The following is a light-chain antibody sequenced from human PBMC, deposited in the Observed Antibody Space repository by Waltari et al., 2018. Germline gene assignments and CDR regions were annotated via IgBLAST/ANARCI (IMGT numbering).Light chain of an antibody. CDR1: QSIATI. CDR3: QQTYSVPRGGFT. Sequence: QLTQSPYSLSASVGARVTVPCRASQSIATILSWYQQRAGEAPKLLIHSAYTLKSGDPSMFSGSSAGTDVTLTISSLHPEDSATYYCQQTYSVPRGGFTFGPGTKVEIK. V-gene: IGKV1-39*01. J-gene: IGKJ3*01. CDR2: SAY.